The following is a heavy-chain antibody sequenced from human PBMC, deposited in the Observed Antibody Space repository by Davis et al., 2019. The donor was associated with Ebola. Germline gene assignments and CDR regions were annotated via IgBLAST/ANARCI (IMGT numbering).Heavy chain of an antibody. CDR3: ARGGRDGYNWGPGFDY. D-gene: IGHD5-24*01. CDR1: GGSISSSNW. J-gene: IGHJ4*02. V-gene: IGHV4-4*02. Sequence: SETLSLTCAVSGGSISSSNWWSWVRQPPGKGLEWIGEIYHSGSTNYNPSLKSRVTISVDKSKNQFSLKLSSVTAADTAVYYCARGGRDGYNWGPGFDYWGQGTLVTVSS. CDR2: IYHSGST.